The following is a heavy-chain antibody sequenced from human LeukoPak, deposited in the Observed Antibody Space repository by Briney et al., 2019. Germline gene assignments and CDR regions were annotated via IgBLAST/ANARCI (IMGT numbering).Heavy chain of an antibody. D-gene: IGHD3-3*02. CDR2: IDPNSGGT. CDR1: GYTFTGYY. CDR3: ARGLRRIFGVVSDY. Sequence: ASVKVSCKASGYTFTGYYMHWVRQATGQGLEWMGWIDPNSGGTNYAQKFQGRVTMTRDTSISTAYMELSRLRSDDTAVYYCARGLRRIFGVVSDYWGQGTLVTVSS. V-gene: IGHV1-2*02. J-gene: IGHJ4*02.